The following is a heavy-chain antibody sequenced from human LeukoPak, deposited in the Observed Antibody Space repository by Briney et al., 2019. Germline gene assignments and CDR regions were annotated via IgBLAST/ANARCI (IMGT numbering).Heavy chain of an antibody. CDR2: MNPNSGNT. CDR3: AISTRFLEWLPSGWFDP. V-gene: IGHV1-8*03. D-gene: IGHD3-3*01. Sequence: GASVKVSCKASGYTFTSYDINWVRQATGQGLEWMGWMNPNSGNTGYAQKFQGRVTITRNTSISTAYMELSSLRSEDTAVYYCAISTRFLEWLPSGWFDPWGQGTLVTVSS. CDR1: GYTFTSYD. J-gene: IGHJ5*02.